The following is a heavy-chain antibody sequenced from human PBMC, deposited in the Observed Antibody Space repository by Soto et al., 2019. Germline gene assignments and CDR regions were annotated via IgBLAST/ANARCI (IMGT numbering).Heavy chain of an antibody. CDR1: GFTFSSYA. J-gene: IGHJ6*02. V-gene: IGHV3-30-3*01. Sequence: PGGSLRLSCAASGFTFSSYAMHWVRQAPGKGLEWVAVISYDGSNKYCADSVKGRFTISRDNSKNTLYLQMNSLGAEDTAVYYCARDRLYDSPYYYYGMDVWGQGTTVTVSS. CDR2: ISYDGSNK. D-gene: IGHD3-3*01. CDR3: ARDRLYDSPYYYYGMDV.